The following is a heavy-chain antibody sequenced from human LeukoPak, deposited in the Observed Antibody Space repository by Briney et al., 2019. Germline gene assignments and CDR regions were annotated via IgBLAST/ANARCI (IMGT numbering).Heavy chain of an antibody. CDR2: MNPNSGNR. Sequence: ASVKVSCKASGYSFSSYDINWVRQATGQGLEWMGLMNPNSGNRGYAQKFQGRLTMTRNTSIGTAYMELSSLTSDDTAVYYCARVQRVEFPLKYYFDYWGQGTLVTVSS. CDR1: GYSFSSYD. D-gene: IGHD2-21*01. J-gene: IGHJ4*02. CDR3: ARVQRVEFPLKYYFDY. V-gene: IGHV1-8*01.